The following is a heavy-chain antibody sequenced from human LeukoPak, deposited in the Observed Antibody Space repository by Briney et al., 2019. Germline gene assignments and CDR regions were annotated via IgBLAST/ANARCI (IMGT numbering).Heavy chain of an antibody. Sequence: GGSLRLSCAASGLTFSSYAMHWVRQAPGKGLEWVAVISFDGSNKYYADSVKGRFTISRDNSKSTLFLQMNSLRAEDTTIYYCVREMATMFDYWGQGTLVTASS. V-gene: IGHV3-30-3*01. J-gene: IGHJ4*02. CDR3: VREMATMFDY. CDR2: ISFDGSNK. D-gene: IGHD5-24*01. CDR1: GLTFSSYA.